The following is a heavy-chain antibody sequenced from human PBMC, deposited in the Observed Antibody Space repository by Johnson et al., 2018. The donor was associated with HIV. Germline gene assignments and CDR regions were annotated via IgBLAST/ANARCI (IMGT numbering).Heavy chain of an antibody. Sequence: QMQLVESGGGLVQPGRSLRLSCAASGFTFSDYYMTWIRQAPGKGLEWLSFISRSGDIIRYAASVKCRFTISRDNAKNSLILQMNSLRDEDTAVYYCARRTVTALFDIWGQGTLVTVSS. CDR3: ARRTVTALFDI. J-gene: IGHJ3*02. V-gene: IGHV3-11*04. CDR1: GFTFSDYY. D-gene: IGHD4-17*01. CDR2: ISRSGDII.